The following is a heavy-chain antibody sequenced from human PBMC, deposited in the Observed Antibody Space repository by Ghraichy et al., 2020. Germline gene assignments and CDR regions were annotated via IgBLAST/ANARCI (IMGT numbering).Heavy chain of an antibody. J-gene: IGHJ4*02. CDR3: ASGDDGSPDS. Sequence: GGSLRLSCKASGFPFSRYGMHWVRRAPGKGLEWVALRSPDKDTKFYADSVRGRFTISRDDSKSTLFLRMNNLRPADTGLCYCASGDDGSPDSWGPGTLVIVSS. V-gene: IGHV3-30*03. D-gene: IGHD1-26*01. CDR1: GFPFSRYG. CDR2: RSPDKDTK.